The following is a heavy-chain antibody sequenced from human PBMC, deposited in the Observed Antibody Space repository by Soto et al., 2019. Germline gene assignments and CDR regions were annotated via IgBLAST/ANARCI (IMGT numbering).Heavy chain of an antibody. D-gene: IGHD2-2*01. CDR1: GYTFTGYY. V-gene: IGHV1-2*04. CDR3: ARDDRYCSSTSCYDY. J-gene: IGHJ4*02. Sequence: ASVKVACKAYGYTFTGYYMHWVRQAPGQGLEWMGWINPNSGGTNYAQKFQGWVTMTRDTSISTAYMELSRLRSDDTAVYYCARDDRYCSSTSCYDYWGQGTLVTVSS. CDR2: INPNSGGT.